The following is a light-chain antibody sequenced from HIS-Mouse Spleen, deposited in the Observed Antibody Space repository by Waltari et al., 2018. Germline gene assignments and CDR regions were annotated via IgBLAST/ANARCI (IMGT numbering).Light chain of an antibody. CDR2: LGS. CDR3: MQALQTPFT. J-gene: IGKJ3*01. CDR1: HSLLHSNGYNY. V-gene: IGKV2-28*01. Sequence: DILMTQSPLSLHVPPREQASTSFRPSHSLLHSNGYNYLHWYLQKPGQSPQLLIYLGSNRASGVPDRFSGSGSGTDFTLKISRVEAEDVGVYYCMQALQTPFTFGPGTKVDIK.